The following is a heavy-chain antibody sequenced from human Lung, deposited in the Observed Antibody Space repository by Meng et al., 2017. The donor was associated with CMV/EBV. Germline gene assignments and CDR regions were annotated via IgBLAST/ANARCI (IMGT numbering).Heavy chain of an antibody. CDR1: AYTFTGYY. Sequence: SVNVSXKAFAYTFTGYYLYWVRQAPGQGLEWMGWINANRGGTNYAQKFQGRVTMTRDTAIGTAYMSLSRLRSDDTTVYYCARGSYYYDSSGPFDPWGQGTLVTVSS. CDR3: ARGSYYYDSSGPFDP. V-gene: IGHV1-2*02. CDR2: INANRGGT. J-gene: IGHJ5*02. D-gene: IGHD3-22*01.